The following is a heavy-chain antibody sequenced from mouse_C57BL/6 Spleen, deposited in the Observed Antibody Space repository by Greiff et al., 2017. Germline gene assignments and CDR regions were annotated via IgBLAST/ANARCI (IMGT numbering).Heavy chain of an antibody. V-gene: IGHV1-69*01. CDR1: GYTFTSYW. CDR3: ARGPVSYFDY. J-gene: IGHJ2*01. D-gene: IGHD6-2*01. Sequence: VQLQQPGAELVMPGASVKLSCKASGYTFTSYWMHWVKQRPGQGLEWIGEIDPSDSYTNYNQKLKGKSTLTVDKSSSTAYMQLSSLTSEDSAVYYCARGPVSYFDYWGQGTTLTVSS. CDR2: IDPSDSYT.